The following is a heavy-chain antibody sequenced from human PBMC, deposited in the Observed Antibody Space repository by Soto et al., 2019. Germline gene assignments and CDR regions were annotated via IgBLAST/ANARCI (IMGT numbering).Heavy chain of an antibody. CDR1: GGSISSSSYY. J-gene: IGHJ3*02. D-gene: IGHD2-15*01. V-gene: IGHV4-39*01. CDR3: ARYMLGDIVVVVAAFDI. Sequence: SETLSLTCTVSGGSISSSSYYWGWIRQPPGKGLEWIGSIYYSGSTYYNPSLKSRVTISVDTSKNQFSLKLSSVTAADTAVYYCARYMLGDIVVVVAAFDIWGQGTMVTVSS. CDR2: IYYSGST.